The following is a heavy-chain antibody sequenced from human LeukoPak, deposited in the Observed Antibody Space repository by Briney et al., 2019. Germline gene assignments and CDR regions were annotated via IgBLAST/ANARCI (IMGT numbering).Heavy chain of an antibody. D-gene: IGHD3-9*01. V-gene: IGHV1-69*06. Sequence: ASVKVSCKASGGTFSSYAISWVRHAPGHGLEWMGRIIPIFGTANYAQKFQGRVTITADKSTSTAYMELSSLRSEDTAVYYCSKGTVTGYPYYYYYMDVWGKGTTVTVSS. J-gene: IGHJ6*03. CDR2: IIPIFGTA. CDR3: SKGTVTGYPYYYYYMDV. CDR1: GGTFSSYA.